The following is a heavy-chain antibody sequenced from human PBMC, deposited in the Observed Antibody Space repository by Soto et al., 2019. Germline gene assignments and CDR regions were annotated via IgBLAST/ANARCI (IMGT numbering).Heavy chain of an antibody. J-gene: IGHJ6*02. Sequence: QVQLVQSGAEVKKPGSSVKVSCKASGGTFSSSAFSWVRQAPGQGLEWMGGIMPIFRTADYAQKFQGRVTITADESTSTAYMELSSLRSEDTGVYYCAGDKDRQQLGGNYYYIMDVWGHGTTVTVSS. V-gene: IGHV1-69*12. CDR1: GGTFSSSA. D-gene: IGHD3-3*02. CDR3: AGDKDRQQLGGNYYYIMDV. CDR2: IMPIFRTA.